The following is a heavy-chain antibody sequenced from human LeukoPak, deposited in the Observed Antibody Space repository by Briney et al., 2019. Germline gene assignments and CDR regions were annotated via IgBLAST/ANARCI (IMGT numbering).Heavy chain of an antibody. V-gene: IGHV4-39*02. D-gene: IGHD5-18*01. J-gene: IGHJ4*02. Sequence: SETLSLTCTVSGGSISSSSYYWGWIRQPPGKGLEWIGSIYYSGSTYYNPSLKRRVTISVDTSKNQFSLKLSSVPAADTAVYYCARGNSYGNYWGQGTLVTVSS. CDR2: IYYSGST. CDR1: GGSISSSSYY. CDR3: ARGNSYGNY.